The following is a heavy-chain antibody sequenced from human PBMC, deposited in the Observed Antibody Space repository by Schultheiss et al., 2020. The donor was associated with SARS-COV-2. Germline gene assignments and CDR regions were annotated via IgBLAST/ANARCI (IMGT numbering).Heavy chain of an antibody. CDR1: GYTFTSYG. D-gene: IGHD2-2*01. Sequence: ASVKVSCKASGYTFTSYGISWVRQAPGQGLEWMGWISAYNGNTNYAQKLQGRVTMTTDTSTSTAYMELRSLRAEDTAVYYCARGPLARHIVVVPAAHAYMDVWGKGTTVTVSS. J-gene: IGHJ6*03. V-gene: IGHV1-18*01. CDR2: ISAYNGNT. CDR3: ARGPLARHIVVVPAAHAYMDV.